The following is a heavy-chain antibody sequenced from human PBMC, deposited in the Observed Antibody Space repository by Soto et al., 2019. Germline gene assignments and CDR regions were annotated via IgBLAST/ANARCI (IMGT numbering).Heavy chain of an antibody. CDR3: ARGGYCSGGSCYGRSGWFDP. D-gene: IGHD2-15*01. Sequence: EVQLVESGGGLVQPGGSLRLSCAASGFTFSSYWMHWVRQAPGKRLVWVSRINSDGSSTSYAESVKGRFTISRGNAKNTLYLQMNSRRAEDTAVYYCARGGYCSGGSCYGRSGWFDPWGQGALVTVSS. J-gene: IGHJ5*02. CDR2: INSDGSST. V-gene: IGHV3-74*01. CDR1: GFTFSSYW.